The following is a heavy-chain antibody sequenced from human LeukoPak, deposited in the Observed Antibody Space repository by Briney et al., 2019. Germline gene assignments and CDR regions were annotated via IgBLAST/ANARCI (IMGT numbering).Heavy chain of an antibody. CDR2: INPNSGGT. D-gene: IGHD3-3*01. CDR3: ARDGIYDFWSGYNWFDP. CDR1: GYTFTGYY. V-gene: IGHV1-2*02. J-gene: IGHJ5*02. Sequence: GASVKVSCKASGYTFTGYYMHWVRQAPGQGLEWMGWINPNSGGTNYAQKFRGRVTMTRDTSISTAYMELSRLRSDDTAVYYCARDGIYDFWSGYNWFDPWGQGTLVTVSS.